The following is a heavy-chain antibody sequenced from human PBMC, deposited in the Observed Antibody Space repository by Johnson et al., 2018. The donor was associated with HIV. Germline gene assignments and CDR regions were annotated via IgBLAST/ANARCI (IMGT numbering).Heavy chain of an antibody. CDR3: ARGPSDYDFWSGYPVS. J-gene: IGHJ3*01. D-gene: IGHD3-3*01. CDR2: ISYDGSNK. Sequence: VQVVESGGGVVQPGGSLRLSCATSGFTFSSYAMHWVRQAPGKGLEWVAVISYDGSNKYYADSVKGRFTISRDNSKNTLYLQMNSLRAEDTAVYYCARGPSDYDFWSGYPVSWGQGTMVTVSS. CDR1: GFTFSSYA. V-gene: IGHV3-30*04.